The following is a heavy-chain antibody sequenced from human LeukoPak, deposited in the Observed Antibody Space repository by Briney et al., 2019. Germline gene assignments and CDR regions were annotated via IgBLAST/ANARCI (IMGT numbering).Heavy chain of an antibody. Sequence: VRSLRLSCAASGVTFDEDAMHWVRQAPGEGLECVSGISWNSGSIGYADSAKGRFTISRDNAKNSLYRQMNSLRAEDTALYYCAKGRYSKIPHTWFDPWGQGTLVTVSS. CDR3: AKGRYSKIPHTWFDP. CDR2: ISWNSGSI. D-gene: IGHD4-11*01. CDR1: GVTFDEDA. J-gene: IGHJ5*02. V-gene: IGHV3-9*01.